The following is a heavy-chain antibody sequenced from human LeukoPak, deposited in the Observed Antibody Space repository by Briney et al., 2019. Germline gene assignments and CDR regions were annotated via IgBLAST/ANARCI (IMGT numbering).Heavy chain of an antibody. V-gene: IGHV4-34*01. CDR2: INHSGST. Sequence: SETLSLTCAVYGGSFSGYYWSWIRQPPGKGLEWIGEINHSGSTNYNPSLKSRVTISVDTSKNQFSLKLSSVTAADTAVYSCARDRIAADGTDYDYWGQGALVTVSS. D-gene: IGHD6-13*01. J-gene: IGHJ4*02. CDR3: ARDRIAADGTDYDY. CDR1: GGSFSGYY.